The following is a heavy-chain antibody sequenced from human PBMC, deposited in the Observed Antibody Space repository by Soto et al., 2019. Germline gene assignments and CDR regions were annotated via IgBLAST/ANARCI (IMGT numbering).Heavy chain of an antibody. J-gene: IGHJ4*02. Sequence: SQTLSLTCDISGDSVSTGSATWNWIRQSPSRGLEWLGRTYYRSKWYYDHAVSVRSRISINPDTSKNQFSLQLNSVTPEDTAVYYCVRLVGNSWLDYWGPGTLVTSPQ. CDR3: VRLVGNSWLDY. CDR1: GDSVSTGSAT. CDR2: TYYRSKWYY. V-gene: IGHV6-1*01. D-gene: IGHD6-13*01.